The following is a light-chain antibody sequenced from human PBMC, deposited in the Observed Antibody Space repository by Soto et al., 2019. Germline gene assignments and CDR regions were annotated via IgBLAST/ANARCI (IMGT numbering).Light chain of an antibody. J-gene: IGLJ2*01. V-gene: IGLV2-11*01. CDR2: DVS. CDR3: CSYAGSYTLL. CDR1: TSDVGGYNS. Sequence: QSALTQPRSVSGSPGQSVTISCTGTTSDVGGYNSVSWYQQHPGKAPKLMIFDVSKRPSGVPDRFSGSKSGNTASLTISGLQAEDEADYYCCSYAGSYTLLFGGGTKVTVL.